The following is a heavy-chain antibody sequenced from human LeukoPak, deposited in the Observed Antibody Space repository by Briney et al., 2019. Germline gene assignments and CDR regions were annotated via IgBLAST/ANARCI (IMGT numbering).Heavy chain of an antibody. CDR2: INPSGGST. J-gene: IGHJ4*02. CDR3: ARGGWYCGGDCYAYFDY. D-gene: IGHD2-21*02. V-gene: IGHV1-46*01. CDR1: GYTFTSYY. Sequence: GASVKVSCKASGYTFTSYYMHWVRQAPGQGLEWMGIINPSGGSTSYAQKFQGRVTITADKSTSTAYMELSSLRSEDTAVYYCARGGWYCGGDCYAYFDYWGQGTLVTVSS.